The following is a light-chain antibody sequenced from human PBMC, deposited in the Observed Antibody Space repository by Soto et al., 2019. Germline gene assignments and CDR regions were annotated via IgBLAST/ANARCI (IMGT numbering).Light chain of an antibody. Sequence: QSALTQPASVSGSPGQSITISCTGTSSDVGGFDFVSWFQRRPGKAPRLIIYEVTNRPSGISDRFSGSKSGNTASLTISGLQAEDEADYFCSSYITTTTLYVFGYGTKVTVL. CDR2: EVT. V-gene: IGLV2-14*01. CDR1: SSDVGGFDF. J-gene: IGLJ1*01. CDR3: SSYITTTTLYV.